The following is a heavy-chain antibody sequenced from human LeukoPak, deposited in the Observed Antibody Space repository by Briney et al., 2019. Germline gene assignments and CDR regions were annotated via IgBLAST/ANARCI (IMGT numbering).Heavy chain of an antibody. Sequence: PGGSLRLSCAASGFTVSSNYMSWVRQAPGKGLEWVSVIYSGGSTYYADSVKGRFTISRDNSKNTLYLQMNSLRAEDTAVYYCASQPDYYYYMDVWGKGTTVTVSS. V-gene: IGHV3-53*01. J-gene: IGHJ6*03. CDR3: ASQPDYYYYMDV. CDR2: IYSGGST. CDR1: GFTVSSNY.